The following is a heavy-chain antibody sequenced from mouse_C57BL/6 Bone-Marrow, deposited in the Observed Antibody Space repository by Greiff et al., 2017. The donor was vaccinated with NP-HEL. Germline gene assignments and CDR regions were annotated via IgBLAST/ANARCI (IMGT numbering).Heavy chain of an antibody. D-gene: IGHD2-3*01. J-gene: IGHJ3*01. CDR1: GYTFTSYW. CDR3: ARRWLLRWFAY. V-gene: IGHV1-55*01. CDR2: IYPGSGST. Sequence: QVHVKQPGAELVKPGASVKMSCKASGYTFTSYWITWVKQRPGQGLEWIGDIYPGSGSTNYNEKFKSKATLTVDTSSSTASMQLSSLTSEDSAVYYCARRWLLRWFAYWGQGTLVTVSA.